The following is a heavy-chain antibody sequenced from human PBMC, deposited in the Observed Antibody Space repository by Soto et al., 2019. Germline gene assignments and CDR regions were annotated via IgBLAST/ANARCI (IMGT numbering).Heavy chain of an antibody. CDR3: ARDRDSSGWYSYYYYGMDV. J-gene: IGHJ6*04. D-gene: IGHD6-19*01. Sequence: ASVKVSCKASGYTFTSYGISWVRQAPGQGLEWMGWISAYNGNTNYAQKLQGRVTMTTDTSTSTAYMELRSLRSDDTAVYYCARDRDSSGWYSYYYYGMDVWGKGTRVTASS. CDR1: GYTFTSYG. CDR2: ISAYNGNT. V-gene: IGHV1-18*01.